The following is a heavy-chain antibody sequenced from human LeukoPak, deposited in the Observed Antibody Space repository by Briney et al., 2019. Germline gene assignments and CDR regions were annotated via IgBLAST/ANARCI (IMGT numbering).Heavy chain of an antibody. D-gene: IGHD4-17*01. J-gene: IGHJ4*02. V-gene: IGHV1-18*01. Sequence: ASVKVSCTASGYTFTSYGISWVRQAPGQGLEWMGWISAYNGNTNYAQKLQGRVTMTTDTSTSTAYMELRSLRSDDTAVYYCARVNDYDGPGFFDYWGQGTLVTVSS. CDR2: ISAYNGNT. CDR3: ARVNDYDGPGFFDY. CDR1: GYTFTSYG.